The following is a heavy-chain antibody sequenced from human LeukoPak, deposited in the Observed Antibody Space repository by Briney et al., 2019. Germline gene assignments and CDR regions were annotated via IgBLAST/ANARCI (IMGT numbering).Heavy chain of an antibody. CDR1: GYTFTSYG. CDR2: ISAYNGNT. D-gene: IGHD2-15*01. Sequence: VASVKVSCKASGYTFTSYGISWVRQAPGQGLEWMGWISAYNGNTNYAQKLQGRVTMTRDTSTSTVYMELSSLRSEDTAVYYCARDLEYCSGGSCYRYFDYWGQGTLVTVSS. V-gene: IGHV1-18*01. CDR3: ARDLEYCSGGSCYRYFDY. J-gene: IGHJ4*02.